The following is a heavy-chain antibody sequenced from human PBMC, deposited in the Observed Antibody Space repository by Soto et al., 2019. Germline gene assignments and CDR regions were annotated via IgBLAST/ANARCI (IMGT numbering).Heavy chain of an antibody. V-gene: IGHV4-59*01. CDR3: ARRYGAAFDY. Sequence: PSETLSLTCTVSGGSISSYYWSWIRQPPGRGLEWIGFIYYSGSTNYNPSLKSRVIISVDTFKNQFSLKLSSVTAVDTAVYYCARRYGAAFDYWGQGTLVTVSS. CDR2: IYYSGST. CDR1: GGSISSYY. D-gene: IGHD2-15*01. J-gene: IGHJ4*02.